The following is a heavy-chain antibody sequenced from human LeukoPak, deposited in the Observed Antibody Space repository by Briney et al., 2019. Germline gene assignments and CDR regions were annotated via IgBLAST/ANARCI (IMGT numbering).Heavy chain of an antibody. J-gene: IGHJ4*02. CDR3: ARVGVDGDYVLAY. CDR2: IYYSGST. V-gene: IGHV4-59*01. CDR1: SGSISSYY. Sequence: SETLSLTCTVSSGSISSYYWSWIRQPPGKGLEWIGYIYYSGSTNYNPSLKSRVTISVDTSKNQFSLKLSSVTAADTAVYYCARVGVDGDYVLAYWGQGTLVTVSS. D-gene: IGHD4-17*01.